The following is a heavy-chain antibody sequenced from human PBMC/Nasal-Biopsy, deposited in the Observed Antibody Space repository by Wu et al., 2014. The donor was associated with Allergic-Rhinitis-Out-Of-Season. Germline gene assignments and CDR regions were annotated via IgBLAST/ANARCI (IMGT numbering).Heavy chain of an antibody. CDR3: ARRGTLRYTRDIVVEVDAHGSLMI. D-gene: IGHD2-15*01. V-gene: IGHV4-59*08. Sequence: TLSLTCDVSGFSVNSFYLNWIRQSPGKGLEWIASISSSGTTYQNPSLRSRVSISVDRSTNQCSLKLRSVTAADTAVYYCARRGTLRYTRDIVVEVDAHGSLMIWGQGDKGHRLF. J-gene: IGHJ3*02. CDR1: GFSVNSFY. CDR2: ISSSGTT.